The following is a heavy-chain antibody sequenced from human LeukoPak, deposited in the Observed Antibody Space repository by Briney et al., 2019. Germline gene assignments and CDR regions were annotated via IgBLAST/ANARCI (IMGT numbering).Heavy chain of an antibody. V-gene: IGHV3-66*01. CDR1: VFTVITSY. CDR3: TKTGGPWD. D-gene: IGHD7-27*01. CDR2: IFREGTT. J-gene: IGHJ4*02. Sequence: QPGGSRRLSCAASVFTVITSYMSWVRQAPGKGLGWVSVIFREGTTYYADSVKGRFTISRDNSKNTLYLQMNTLRAEDTAMYYCTKTGGPWDWGQGTLVTVSS.